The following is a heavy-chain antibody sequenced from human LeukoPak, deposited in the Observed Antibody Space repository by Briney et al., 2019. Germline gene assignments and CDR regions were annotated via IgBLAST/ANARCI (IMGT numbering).Heavy chain of an antibody. CDR1: GYSISSGYY. CDR3: ARRPPRYYGSGSYSNWFDP. V-gene: IGHV4-38-2*02. Sequence: PSETLSLTCTVSGYSISSGYYWGWIRQPPGKGLEWIGSIYHSGSTYYNPSLKSRVTISVDTSKNQFSLKLSSVTAADPAVYYCARRPPRYYGSGSYSNWFDPWGQGTLVTVSS. J-gene: IGHJ5*02. D-gene: IGHD3-10*01. CDR2: IYHSGST.